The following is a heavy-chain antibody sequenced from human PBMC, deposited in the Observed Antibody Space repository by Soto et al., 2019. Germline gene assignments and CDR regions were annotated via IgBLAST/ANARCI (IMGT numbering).Heavy chain of an antibody. Sequence: SETLSLTCTVSGGSISGSVYYWGWIRQPPGKGLEYIGSIYFDGSTYYNPSLESRVTISVDTSKNQFSLKLHSLTAADTAVYYCARPMYFFGSGSYPWLDPWGQGTLVTVSS. D-gene: IGHD3-10*01. CDR1: GGSISGSVYY. CDR2: IYFDGST. J-gene: IGHJ5*02. CDR3: ARPMYFFGSGSYPWLDP. V-gene: IGHV4-39*01.